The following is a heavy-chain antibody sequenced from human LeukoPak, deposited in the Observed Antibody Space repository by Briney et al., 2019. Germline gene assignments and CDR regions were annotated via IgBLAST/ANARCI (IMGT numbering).Heavy chain of an antibody. D-gene: IGHD2-21*01. V-gene: IGHV3-30*02. Sequence: GGSLRLSCAASGFTFSSCGMHWVRQAPGKGLEWVAFIRYDGSNKYYADSVKGRFTISRDNSKNTLYLQMNSLRAEDTAVYYCAKEDCGGDCRSYYFDYWGQGTLVTVSS. CDR3: AKEDCGGDCRSYYFDY. CDR1: GFTFSSCG. CDR2: IRYDGSNK. J-gene: IGHJ4*02.